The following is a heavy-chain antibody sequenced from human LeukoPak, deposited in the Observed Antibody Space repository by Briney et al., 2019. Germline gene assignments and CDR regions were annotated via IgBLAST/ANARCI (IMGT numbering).Heavy chain of an antibody. CDR2: MNPNSGNT. CDR1: GYTFTSYD. CDR3: ARGRSTRIKTRNWFDP. J-gene: IGHJ5*02. D-gene: IGHD2-2*01. Sequence: ASVKVSCKASGYTFTSYDINWVRQATGQGLEWMVWMNPNSGNTGYAQKFQGRVTMTRNTSISTAYMELSSLRSEDTAVYYCARGRSTRIKTRNWFDPWGQGTLVTVSS. V-gene: IGHV1-8*01.